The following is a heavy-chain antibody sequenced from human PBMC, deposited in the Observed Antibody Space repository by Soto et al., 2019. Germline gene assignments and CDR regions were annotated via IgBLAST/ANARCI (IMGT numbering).Heavy chain of an antibody. V-gene: IGHV4-61*08. Sequence: QVQLQESGPGLVKPSETLSLTCSVSGGSVTRSGYYWSWIRQPPGKGLEWVGYINYYGRTTYNPSLKSRVAISVDKSKNQFSLTLSTVTAADTAVYYCTGERGGNAPFDYWGQGTLVTVSS. D-gene: IGHD2-15*01. J-gene: IGHJ4*02. CDR2: INYYGRT. CDR3: TGERGGNAPFDY. CDR1: GGSVTRSGYY.